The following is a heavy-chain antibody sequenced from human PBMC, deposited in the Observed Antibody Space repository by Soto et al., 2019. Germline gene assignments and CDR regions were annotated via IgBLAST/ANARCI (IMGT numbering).Heavy chain of an antibody. CDR3: ATTSDDPYYYDSSGYHDSKHLDY. Sequence: PGGSLRLSCAASGFTFSSYGMHWVRQAPGKGLEWVAVISYDGSNKYYADSVKGRFTISRDNSKNTLYLQMNSLRAEDTAVYYCATTSDDPYYYDSSGYHDSKHLDYWGQGTLVTVSS. D-gene: IGHD3-22*01. V-gene: IGHV3-30*03. CDR1: GFTFSSYG. J-gene: IGHJ4*02. CDR2: ISYDGSNK.